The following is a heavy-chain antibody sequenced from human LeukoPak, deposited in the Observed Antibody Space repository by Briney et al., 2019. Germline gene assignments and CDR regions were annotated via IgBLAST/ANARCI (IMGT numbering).Heavy chain of an antibody. CDR2: IVVGSGNT. Sequence: TSVKVSCKASGFTFPSSAVQWVRQARGQRLEWIGWIVVGSGNTNYAQKFQERVTITRGMSTSTAFMELSSLRSEDTAVYYCAADGSGYYRKFDYWGQGTLVTVSS. V-gene: IGHV1-58*01. CDR3: AADGSGYYRKFDY. J-gene: IGHJ4*02. CDR1: GFTFPSSA. D-gene: IGHD3-22*01.